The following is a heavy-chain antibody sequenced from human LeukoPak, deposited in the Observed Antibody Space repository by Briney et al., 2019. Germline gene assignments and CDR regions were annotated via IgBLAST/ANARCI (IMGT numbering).Heavy chain of an antibody. V-gene: IGHV4-34*01. CDR2: INHGGST. CDR3: ARGKEVITMLRGLKPGYYFDY. J-gene: IGHJ4*02. D-gene: IGHD3-10*01. Sequence: PSETLSLTCAVYGGSFSGYYWSWVRQPPGKGLEWLGEINHGGSTNYNPSLKSRVTISVDTSKNQFSLKLSSVTAADTAVYYCARGKEVITMLRGLKPGYYFDYWGQGTLVTVSS. CDR1: GGSFSGYY.